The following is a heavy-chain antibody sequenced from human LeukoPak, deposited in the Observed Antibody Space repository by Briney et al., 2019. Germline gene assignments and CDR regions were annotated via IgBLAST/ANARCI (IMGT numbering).Heavy chain of an antibody. V-gene: IGHV1-8*01. J-gene: IGHJ4*02. CDR3: ARVSGFERKDSFSY. Sequence: ASVKVSCKASAYTFTSYDINWVRQATGQGLEWMGWMNPNSGNTGYAQRFQGRVTMTRDNSISTAYMELGNLTSEDTAVYFCARVSGFERKDSFSYWGQGTLVTVSS. CDR2: MNPNSGNT. D-gene: IGHD5-12*01. CDR1: AYTFTSYD.